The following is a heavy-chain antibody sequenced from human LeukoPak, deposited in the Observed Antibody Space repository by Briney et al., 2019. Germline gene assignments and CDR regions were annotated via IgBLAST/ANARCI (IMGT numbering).Heavy chain of an antibody. CDR2: ISGDAHST. CDR1: GFTFRDFA. V-gene: IGHV3-23*01. J-gene: IGHJ4*02. CDR3: VEDAPFPFDF. D-gene: IGHD2/OR15-2a*01. Sequence: GGSLRLSCAASGFTFRDFAMSWVRQAPGKGLEWVSAISGDAHSTYYADSLKGRFTISRDNSKNTLYLQMNSLRAADTATYFCVEDAPFPFDFWGQGALVIVSS.